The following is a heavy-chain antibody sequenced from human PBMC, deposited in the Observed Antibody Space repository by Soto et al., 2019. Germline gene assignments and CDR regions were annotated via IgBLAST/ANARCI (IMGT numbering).Heavy chain of an antibody. J-gene: IGHJ3*02. Sequence: GALRRSCAASVFTFSSYSMNWVRQAPGKGLEWVSYISSSSSTIYYADSVKGRFTISRDNAKNSLYLQMNSLRDEDTAVYYCARDRGGSGSYYIQYDAFDIWGQGTMVTVSS. D-gene: IGHD3-10*01. CDR3: ARDRGGSGSYYIQYDAFDI. V-gene: IGHV3-48*02. CDR2: ISSSSSTI. CDR1: VFTFSSYS.